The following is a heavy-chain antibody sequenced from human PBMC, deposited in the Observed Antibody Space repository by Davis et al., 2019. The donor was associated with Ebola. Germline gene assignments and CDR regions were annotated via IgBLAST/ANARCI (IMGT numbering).Heavy chain of an antibody. CDR1: DASISAYC. CDR3: ARDSVPTISVGMDV. D-gene: IGHD3-9*01. CDR2: IYYGVNT. Sequence: MPSETLSLTCTVSDASISAYCWSWIRQPPGKGLEWIGHIYYGVNTNYNPSLKGRVTMSVDRSTNQFSMHLTSATAADTAIYYCARDSVPTISVGMDVWGQGTTVTVSS. J-gene: IGHJ6*02. V-gene: IGHV4-59*01.